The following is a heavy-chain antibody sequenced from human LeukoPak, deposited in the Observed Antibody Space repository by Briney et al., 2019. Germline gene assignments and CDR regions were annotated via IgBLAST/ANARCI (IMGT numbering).Heavy chain of an antibody. D-gene: IGHD3-16*02. CDR1: GGSFSGYY. V-gene: IGHV4-34*01. Sequence: SETLSLTCAVYGGSFSGYYWSWIRQPPGKGLEWIGEINHSGSTNYNPSLKSRVTISADTSKNQFSLKPSSVTAADTAVYYCARGLGMITFGGVIVRVAFDIWGQGTMVTVSS. J-gene: IGHJ3*02. CDR2: INHSGST. CDR3: ARGLGMITFGGVIVRVAFDI.